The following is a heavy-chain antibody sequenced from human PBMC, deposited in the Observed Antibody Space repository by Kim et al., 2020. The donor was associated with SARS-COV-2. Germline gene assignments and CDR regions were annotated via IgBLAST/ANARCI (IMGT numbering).Heavy chain of an antibody. J-gene: IGHJ5*02. V-gene: IGHV4-59*09. CDR3: ARGPYDILTGYYGNWFDP. Sequence: RKSRVTISVDTSKNQFSLKLSSVIAADTAVYYCARGPYDILTGYYGNWFDPWGQGTLVTFSS. D-gene: IGHD3-9*01.